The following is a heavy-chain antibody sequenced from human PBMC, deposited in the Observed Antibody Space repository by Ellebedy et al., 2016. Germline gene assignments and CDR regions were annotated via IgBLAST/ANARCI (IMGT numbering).Heavy chain of an antibody. J-gene: IGHJ4*02. V-gene: IGHV3-7*03. Sequence: GGSLRLSCVGSGFTFSSYWMAWVRQAPGKGLEWVANIRHDESEKYFVDSVKGRFTISRDNAKNSVYLQMSSLRAEDMAVYYCARYGLSGTFELWGQGTPATVSS. CDR1: GFTFSSYW. D-gene: IGHD3-10*01. CDR3: ARYGLSGTFEL. CDR2: IRHDESEK.